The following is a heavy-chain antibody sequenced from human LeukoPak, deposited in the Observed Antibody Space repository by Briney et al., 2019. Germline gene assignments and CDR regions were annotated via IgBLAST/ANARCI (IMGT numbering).Heavy chain of an antibody. J-gene: IGHJ4*02. Sequence: GGSLRLSWVASGFTFSDYYMSWVRQALVKGLEWVSYISGGSTYTDYADSVRGRFTISRDNAKKSLYLRLNSLRAEDTAVYYCARSEYYGSGTYLFDYWGQGTLVTVSP. V-gene: IGHV3-11*06. CDR1: GFTFSDYY. CDR3: ARSEYYGSGTYLFDY. CDR2: ISGGSTYT. D-gene: IGHD3-10*01.